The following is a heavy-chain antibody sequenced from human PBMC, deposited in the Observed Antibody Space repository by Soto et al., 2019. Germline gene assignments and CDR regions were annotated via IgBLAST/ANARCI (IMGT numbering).Heavy chain of an antibody. J-gene: IGHJ4*02. V-gene: IGHV3-64*01. CDR1: GFTFSSYA. D-gene: IGHD3-22*01. Sequence: EDSLRLSFPTSGFTFSSYAMHWVRQDPGKGLEYVSAISSYGGSTYYANSVKGRFTISRDNSKNTLYLQMGSLRAEDMAVYYCARDPDSSGYYYFDYWGQGT. CDR2: ISSYGGST. CDR3: ARDPDSSGYYYFDY.